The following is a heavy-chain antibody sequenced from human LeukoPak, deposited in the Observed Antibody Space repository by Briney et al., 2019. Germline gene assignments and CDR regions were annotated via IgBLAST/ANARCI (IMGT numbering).Heavy chain of an antibody. CDR3: AWGAMVVTPFDY. CDR2: IIPIFGTA. CDR1: GGTFSSYA. J-gene: IGHJ4*02. D-gene: IGHD4-23*01. V-gene: IGHV1-69*05. Sequence: GSSVKVSCKASGGTFSSYAISWVGQAPGQGLEWMGRIIPIFGTANYAQKFQGRVTITTDESTSTAYMELSSLRSEDTAVYYCAWGAMVVTPFDYWGQGTLVTVSS.